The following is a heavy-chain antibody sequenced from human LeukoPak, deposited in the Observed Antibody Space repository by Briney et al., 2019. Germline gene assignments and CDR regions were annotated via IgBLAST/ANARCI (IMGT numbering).Heavy chain of an antibody. V-gene: IGHV4-4*02. CDR1: GGSISSSNW. J-gene: IGHJ4*02. CDR2: IYHSGST. CDR3: ARGSLGYCSSTSCYGGFDY. Sequence: SETLSPTCAVSGGSISSSNWWSWVRQPPGKGLEWIGEIYHSGSTNYNPSLKSRVTISVDKSKNQFSLKLSSVTAADTAVYYCARGSLGYCSSTSCYGGFDYWGQGTLVTVSS. D-gene: IGHD2-2*01.